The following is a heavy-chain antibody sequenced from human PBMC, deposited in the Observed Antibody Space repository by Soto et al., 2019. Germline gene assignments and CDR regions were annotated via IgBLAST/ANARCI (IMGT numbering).Heavy chain of an antibody. J-gene: IGHJ6*02. CDR2: NSGSGGNT. CDR3: AKDRGFLENYYYYYGMDV. D-gene: IGHD3-3*01. Sequence: EVQLLESGGGLVQPGGSLRLSCAASGFTFSSYAMSWVRQAQGKGLEWVSANSGSGGNTYYADSVKGRFTISRDNSKNTLYLQMNSLRAEDTAVYYCAKDRGFLENYYYYYGMDVWGQGTTVTVFS. CDR1: GFTFSSYA. V-gene: IGHV3-23*01.